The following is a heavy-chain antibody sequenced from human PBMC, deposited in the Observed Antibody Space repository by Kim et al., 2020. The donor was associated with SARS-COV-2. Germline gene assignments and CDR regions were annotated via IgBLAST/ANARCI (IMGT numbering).Heavy chain of an antibody. CDR3: ARRLRMVRGVIIIYGMDV. V-gene: IGHV5-10-1*01. D-gene: IGHD3-10*01. CDR1: GYSFTSYW. CDR2: IDPSDSYT. J-gene: IGHJ6*02. Sequence: GESLKISCKGSGYSFTSYWISWVRQMPGKGLEWMGRIDPSDSYTNYSPSFQGHVTISADKSISTAYLQWSSLKASDTAMYYCARRLRMVRGVIIIYGMDVWGQETTVTVSS.